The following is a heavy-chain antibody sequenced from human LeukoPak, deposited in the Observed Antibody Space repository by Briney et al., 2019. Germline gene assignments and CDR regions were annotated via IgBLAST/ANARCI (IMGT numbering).Heavy chain of an antibody. CDR2: IRSKAYGGTT. Sequence: GGSLRLSCTASGFTFGDYAMSWVRQAPRKGLEWVGFIRSKAYGGTTEYAASVKGRFTISRDDSKSIAYLQMNSLKTEDTAVYYCTRDVGLDSGSYLGSLFDYWGQGTLVTVSS. V-gene: IGHV3-49*04. J-gene: IGHJ4*02. CDR3: TRDVGLDSGSYLGSLFDY. CDR1: GFTFGDYA. D-gene: IGHD3-10*01.